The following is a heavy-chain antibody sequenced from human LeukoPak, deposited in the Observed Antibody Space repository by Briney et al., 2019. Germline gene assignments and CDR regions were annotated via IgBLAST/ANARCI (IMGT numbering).Heavy chain of an antibody. Sequence: PGGSLRLSCVASGFTFSNYWMSWVRQVPGKGLEWVANTNQDGGETYYVDSVQGRFTISRDNAKNSLYLQMNSLRAEDTALYSCARAATTGTTDYWGQGTLLTVSS. D-gene: IGHD1-1*01. CDR1: GFTFSNYW. CDR2: TNQDGGET. V-gene: IGHV3-7*01. CDR3: ARAATTGTTDY. J-gene: IGHJ4*02.